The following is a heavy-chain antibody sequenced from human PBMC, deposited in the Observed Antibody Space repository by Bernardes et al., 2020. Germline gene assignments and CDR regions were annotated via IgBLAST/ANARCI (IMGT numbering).Heavy chain of an antibody. V-gene: IGHV3-30*18. CDR1: GFTFTSFG. D-gene: IGHD2-15*01. Sequence: GGSLRLSCAVSGFTFTSFGIHWVRQAPGKGLEWVALISYDGKTQFYADSVKGRFTISRDNSKNKLYLQMNSLSTEDTAVYYCAKDALGAVVSPTTIDYWGQGTRVTVSS. CDR2: ISYDGKTQ. CDR3: AKDALGAVVSPTTIDY. J-gene: IGHJ4*02.